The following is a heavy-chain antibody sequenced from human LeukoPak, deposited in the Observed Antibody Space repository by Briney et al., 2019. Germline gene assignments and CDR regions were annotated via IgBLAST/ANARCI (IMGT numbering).Heavy chain of an antibody. V-gene: IGHV3-21*01. Sequence: KPGGSLRPSCAASGFTFSSYSMNWVRQAPGKGLEWISSISSSSSYIYYADSVKGRFTISRDNAKNSLYLQMNSLRAEDTAVYYCARDHRKGRLLWFGELLSWFDPWGQGTLVTVSS. J-gene: IGHJ5*02. D-gene: IGHD3-10*01. CDR3: ARDHRKGRLLWFGELLSWFDP. CDR1: GFTFSSYS. CDR2: ISSSSSYI.